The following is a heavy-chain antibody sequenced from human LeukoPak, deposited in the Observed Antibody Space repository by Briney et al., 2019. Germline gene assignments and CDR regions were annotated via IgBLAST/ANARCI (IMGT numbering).Heavy chain of an antibody. Sequence: SATLSLTCTASGGSISTYYWSCIRQSPRTGLEWLGWIYYSGNINYNPSLKSRITMSLDTSENQFSLKLSSVTAADTAVYYCAGVMKYGSGDYLLFGYWGQGTLVTVSS. CDR1: GGSISTYY. D-gene: IGHD4-17*01. J-gene: IGHJ4*02. CDR3: AGVMKYGSGDYLLFGY. V-gene: IGHV4-59*01. CDR2: IYYSGNI.